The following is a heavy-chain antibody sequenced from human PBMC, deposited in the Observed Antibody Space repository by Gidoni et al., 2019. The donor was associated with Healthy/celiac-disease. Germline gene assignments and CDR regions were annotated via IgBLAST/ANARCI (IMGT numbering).Heavy chain of an antibody. CDR1: GCTFSNAW. CDR2: IKSKTDGGTT. J-gene: IGHJ6*02. Sequence: EVQLVESGGGLVKPGGSLRLSCAAAGCTFSNAWMSWVRQAPGKGLEWVGRIKSKTDGGTTDYAAPVKGRFTISIDDSKNTLYLQMNSLKTEDTAVYYCTTDRGILFDYYYGMDVWGQGTTVTVSS. D-gene: IGHD2-15*01. CDR3: TTDRGILFDYYYGMDV. V-gene: IGHV3-15*01.